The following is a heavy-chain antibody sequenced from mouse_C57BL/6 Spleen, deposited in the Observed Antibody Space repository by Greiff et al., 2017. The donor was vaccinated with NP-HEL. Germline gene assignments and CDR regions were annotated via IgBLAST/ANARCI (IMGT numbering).Heavy chain of an antibody. D-gene: IGHD2-10*01. V-gene: IGHV14-4*01. CDR2: IDPENGDT. CDR3: TTFLLEGAMDY. Sequence: VQLQQSGAELVRPGASVKLSCTASGFNIKDDYMHWVKQRPEQGLEWIGWIDPENGDTEYASKFQGKATITADTSSNTAYLQLSSLTSEDTAVYYCTTFLLEGAMDYWGQGTSVTVSS. J-gene: IGHJ4*01. CDR1: GFNIKDDY.